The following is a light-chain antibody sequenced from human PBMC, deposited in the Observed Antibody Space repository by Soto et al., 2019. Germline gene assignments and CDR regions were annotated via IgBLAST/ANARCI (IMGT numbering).Light chain of an antibody. Sequence: EIVLTQSPGTLSLSPGEGATLSCRASQSVRSTYLAWYQQKPGQAPRLLIYGASSRATGIPDRFSGSGSGTDFTLTISRLEPEDFAVYYCQQYDSSLRTFGQG. V-gene: IGKV3-20*01. J-gene: IGKJ1*01. CDR3: QQYDSSLRT. CDR2: GAS. CDR1: QSVRSTY.